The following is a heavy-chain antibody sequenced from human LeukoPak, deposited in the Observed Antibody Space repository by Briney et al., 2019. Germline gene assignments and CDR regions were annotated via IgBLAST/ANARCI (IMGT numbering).Heavy chain of an antibody. CDR2: ISNYGKTI. CDR3: AKKGTAATLDY. D-gene: IGHD2-15*01. Sequence: GGSLRLSCAASGFTFSDYFMSWIRQAPGKGLEWVSYISNYGKTIYYADSVKGRFTISRDNAKNSLYLQMNSLRAEDTALYYCAKKGTAATLDYWGQGTLVTVSS. V-gene: IGHV3-11*01. CDR1: GFTFSDYF. J-gene: IGHJ4*02.